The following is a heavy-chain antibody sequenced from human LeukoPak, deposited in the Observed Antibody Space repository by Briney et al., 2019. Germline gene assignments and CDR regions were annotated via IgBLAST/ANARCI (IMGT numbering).Heavy chain of an antibody. D-gene: IGHD3-3*01. V-gene: IGHV1-8*01. Sequence: ASVKVSCKASGYTFTSYDINWVRQATGQGLEWMGWMNPNSGNTGYAQKFQGRVTMTRNTSISTAYMKLSSLRSEDTAVYYCARRRGITIFGVALNNWFDPWGQGTLVTVSS. J-gene: IGHJ5*02. CDR2: MNPNSGNT. CDR3: ARRRGITIFGVALNNWFDP. CDR1: GYTFTSYD.